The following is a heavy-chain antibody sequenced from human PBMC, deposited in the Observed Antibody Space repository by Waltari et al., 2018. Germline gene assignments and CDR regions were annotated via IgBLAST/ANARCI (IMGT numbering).Heavy chain of an antibody. D-gene: IGHD6-19*01. CDR1: GYTFTGYY. Sequence: QVQLVQSGAEVKKPGASVKVSCKASGYTFTGYYIHWVRQAPGQGLGWMGWINPNTGGTNYAQKVQGRVTMTRDTSISTAYMELSSLRSDDTAVYYCARETFAAVAGTFGRWFDPWGQGTLVTVSS. CDR3: ARETFAAVAGTFGRWFDP. CDR2: INPNTGGT. V-gene: IGHV1-2*02. J-gene: IGHJ5*02.